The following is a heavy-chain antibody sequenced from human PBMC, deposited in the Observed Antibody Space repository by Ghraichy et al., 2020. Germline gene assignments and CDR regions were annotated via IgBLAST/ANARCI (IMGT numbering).Heavy chain of an antibody. CDR2: IYYSGST. D-gene: IGHD3-3*01. CDR3: ARGSGFLEWWSWYYYGMDV. J-gene: IGHJ6*02. Sequence: SETLSLTCTVSGGSISSYYWSWIRQPPGKGLEWIGYIYYSGSTNYNPSLKSRVTISVDTSKNQFSLKLSSVTAADTAVYYCARGSGFLEWWSWYYYGMDVWGQGTTVTVSS. CDR1: GGSISSYY. V-gene: IGHV4-59*01.